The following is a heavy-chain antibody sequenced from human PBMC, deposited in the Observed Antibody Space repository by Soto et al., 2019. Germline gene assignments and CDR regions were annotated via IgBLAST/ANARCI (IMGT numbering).Heavy chain of an antibody. Sequence: QVQLEQSGAEVKKPGSSVKVSCKASGGTFSSYSINWVRQAPGQGLEWMGEIIPIFGTANYAQKFQGRVTITADESTSTAHMELSSLRSEDTAVYYCARDGGRHSGGIDYWGQGTLVTVSS. D-gene: IGHD1-26*01. V-gene: IGHV1-69*01. CDR2: IIPIFGTA. J-gene: IGHJ4*02. CDR3: ARDGGRHSGGIDY. CDR1: GGTFSSYS.